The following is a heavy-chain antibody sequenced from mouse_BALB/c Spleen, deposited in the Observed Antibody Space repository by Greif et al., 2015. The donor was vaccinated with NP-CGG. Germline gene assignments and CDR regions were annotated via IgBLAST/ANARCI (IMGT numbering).Heavy chain of an antibody. V-gene: IGHV5-4*02. D-gene: IGHD2-2*01. CDR1: GFTFSDYY. Sequence: DVKLVESGGGLVKPGRSLKLSCAASGFTFSDYYMYWVRQTPEKRLEWVATISDGGSYTYYPDSVKGRFTISRDNAKNNLYLQMSSLKSEDTAMYYCAREHYGYDGGNYYAMDYWGQGTSVTVSS. J-gene: IGHJ4*01. CDR2: ISDGGSYT. CDR3: AREHYGYDGGNYYAMDY.